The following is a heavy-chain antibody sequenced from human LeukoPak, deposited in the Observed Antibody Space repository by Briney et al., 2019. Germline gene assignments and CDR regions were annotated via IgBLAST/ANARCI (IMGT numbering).Heavy chain of an antibody. Sequence: PSETLSLTCTVSGGSISSSSYYWGWIRQPPGKGLEWIGSIYYSGSTYYNPSLKSRVTISVDTSKNQFSLKLSSVTAADTAVYYCARDWSPKWAHYYYYYMDVWGKGTTVTVSS. D-gene: IGHD1-26*01. V-gene: IGHV4-39*07. CDR1: GGSISSSSYY. CDR3: ARDWSPKWAHYYYYYMDV. CDR2: IYYSGST. J-gene: IGHJ6*03.